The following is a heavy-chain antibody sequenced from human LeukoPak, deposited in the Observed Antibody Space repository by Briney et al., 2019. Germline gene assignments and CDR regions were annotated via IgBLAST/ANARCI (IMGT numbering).Heavy chain of an antibody. V-gene: IGHV1-46*01. Sequence: ASVKVSCKASGYTFTRFYIHWVRQAPGQGLEWMGIINPSGGSTTYTQKFQGRLTMTRDTSTSTVYMEVNSLRSEDTAVYYCARNYDFRSGSYTGYYGMDVWGQGTTVTVSS. J-gene: IGHJ6*02. D-gene: IGHD3-3*01. CDR1: GYTFTRFY. CDR3: ARNYDFRSGSYTGYYGMDV. CDR2: INPSGGST.